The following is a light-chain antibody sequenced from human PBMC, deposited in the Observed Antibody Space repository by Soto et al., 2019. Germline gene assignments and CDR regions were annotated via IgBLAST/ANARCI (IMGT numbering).Light chain of an antibody. J-gene: IGKJ3*01. CDR2: GAS. Sequence: EIVLTQSPGILSLSPGERATLSCRASQSVSSNYLAWYQQKPGQAPRLLIYGASSRATGIPDRFSGSGSGTDFTLTISRLEPEDFAVYYCQQFGSSPLFTFGPGTKVEVK. CDR1: QSVSSNY. CDR3: QQFGSSPLFT. V-gene: IGKV3-20*01.